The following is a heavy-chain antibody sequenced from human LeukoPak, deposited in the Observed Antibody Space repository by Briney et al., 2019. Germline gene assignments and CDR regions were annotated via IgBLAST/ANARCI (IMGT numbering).Heavy chain of an antibody. V-gene: IGHV3-30*18. Sequence: QPGRSLRLSCAASGFTLSRYGMHWVRQAPGKGLEWVATTSYDGNNKYYADSVKGRFTISRDNSKSTLYLQMNSLRPEDTAVYYCGKDLFGREDYWGQGTLVTVSS. CDR1: GFTLSRYG. CDR3: GKDLFGREDY. J-gene: IGHJ4*02. D-gene: IGHD2-21*01. CDR2: TSYDGNNK.